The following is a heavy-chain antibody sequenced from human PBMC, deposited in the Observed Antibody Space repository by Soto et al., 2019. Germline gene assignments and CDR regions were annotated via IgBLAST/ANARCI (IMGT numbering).Heavy chain of an antibody. V-gene: IGHV5-51*01. Sequence: VVLMRICWKVSWYRFTGYGIGWVRQMPGKGLEWMGIIYPGDSDTRYSPSFQGQVTISADKSISTAYLQWSSLKASDTAMYYCAISEVPAAGGYCGQGTPVTVSS. CDR1: WYRFTGYG. D-gene: IGHD2-2*01. CDR3: AISEVPAAGGY. J-gene: IGHJ4*02. CDR2: IYPGDSDT.